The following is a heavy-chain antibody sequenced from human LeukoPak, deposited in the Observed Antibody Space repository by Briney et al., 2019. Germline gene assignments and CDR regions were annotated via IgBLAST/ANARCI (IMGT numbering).Heavy chain of an antibody. CDR2: IYYSGST. J-gene: IGHJ4*02. D-gene: IGHD3-22*01. V-gene: IGHV4-39*07. CDR1: GGSISSSSYY. Sequence: PSETLSLTCTVSGGSISSSSYYWGWIRQPPGKGLEWIGSIYYSGSTYYNPSLKSRVTISVDTSKNQFSLKLSSVTAADTAVYYCAREHYYDSSGLNWGQGTLVTVSS. CDR3: AREHYYDSSGLN.